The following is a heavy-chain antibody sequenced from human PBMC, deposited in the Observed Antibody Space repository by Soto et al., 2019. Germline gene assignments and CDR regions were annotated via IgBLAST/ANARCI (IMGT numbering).Heavy chain of an antibody. Sequence: ASVKVSCKASGYTFTSYAMHWVRQAPGQRLEWMGWINAGNGNTKYSQKFQGRVTITRDTSASTAYMELSSLRSEDTAVYYCASANGNGGSDYYSGMDVWGQGPTVTVSS. V-gene: IGHV1-3*01. J-gene: IGHJ6*02. CDR1: GYTFTSYA. CDR3: ASANGNGGSDYYSGMDV. CDR2: INAGNGNT.